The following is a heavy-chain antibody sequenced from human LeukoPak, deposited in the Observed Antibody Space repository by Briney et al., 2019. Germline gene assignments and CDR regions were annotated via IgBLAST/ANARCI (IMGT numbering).Heavy chain of an antibody. Sequence: GGSLRLSCAASGFTFNRYWMHWVRQVPGKEVVWVSHSHNDGNSVSYADSVKGRFTVSRDNAKNTLYLQMNRLRPEDTAVYYCVRHNYGYDYWGQGTLVTVSS. J-gene: IGHJ4*02. CDR3: VRHNYGYDY. CDR1: GFTFNRYW. D-gene: IGHD3-10*01. CDR2: SHNDGNSV. V-gene: IGHV3-74*01.